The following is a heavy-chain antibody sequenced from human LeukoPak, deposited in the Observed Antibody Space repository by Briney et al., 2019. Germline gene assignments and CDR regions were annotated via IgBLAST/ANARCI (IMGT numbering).Heavy chain of an antibody. D-gene: IGHD2-2*01. CDR2: IKQDGSEK. V-gene: IGHV3-7*01. CDR1: GFTFSSYW. Sequence: GGSLRLSCAASGFTFSSYWMSWVRQAPGMGLEWVANIKQDGSEKYYVDSVKGRFTISRDNAKNSLFLQMNSLRAEDTAVYYCAREGLVVVPAAYRNYYFYMDVWGKGTTVTVSS. J-gene: IGHJ6*03. CDR3: AREGLVVVPAAYRNYYFYMDV.